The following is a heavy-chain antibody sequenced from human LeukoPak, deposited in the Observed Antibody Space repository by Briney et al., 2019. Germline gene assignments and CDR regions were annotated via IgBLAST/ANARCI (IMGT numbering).Heavy chain of an antibody. V-gene: IGHV3-48*02. Sequence: GGSLRLSCAASGFTFSSYSMNWVRQAPGKGLEWVSYISSSSSTIYYADSVKGRFTISRDNAKNSLYLQMNSLRDGDTAVYYCAREGYCSGGSCSYGYFDYWGQGTLVTVSS. CDR2: ISSSSSTI. D-gene: IGHD2-15*01. CDR1: GFTFSSYS. J-gene: IGHJ4*02. CDR3: AREGYCSGGSCSYGYFDY.